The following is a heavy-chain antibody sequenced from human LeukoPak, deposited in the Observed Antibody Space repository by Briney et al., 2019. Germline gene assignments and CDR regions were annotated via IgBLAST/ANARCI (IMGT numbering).Heavy chain of an antibody. CDR1: GLTFSDSA. CDR3: AKWDYSSGWYCFGY. V-gene: IGHV3-30*18. D-gene: IGHD6-19*01. Sequence: PGGSLRLSCAASGLTFSDSAMHWVRQAPGKGLEWVAVISYDGSNKYYADSVKGRFTISRDNSKNTLYLQMNSLRAEDTAVYYCAKWDYSSGWYCFGYWGQGTLVTVSS. CDR2: ISYDGSNK. J-gene: IGHJ4*02.